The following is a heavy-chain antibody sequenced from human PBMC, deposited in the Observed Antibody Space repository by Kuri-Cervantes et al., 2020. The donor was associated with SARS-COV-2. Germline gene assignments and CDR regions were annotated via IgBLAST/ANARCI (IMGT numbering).Heavy chain of an antibody. CDR1: EFTFSNAW. V-gene: IGHV3-15*01. J-gene: IGHJ6*02. CDR3: TRQGDSDYYYGMDV. D-gene: IGHD2-21*02. CDR2: IKSKTDGGTT. Sequence: GESLKISCAAPEFTFSNAWMSWVRQAPGKGLEWVGRIKSKTDGGTTDYAAPVKGRFTISRDDSKNTLYLQMNSLKTEDTAVYYCTRQGDSDYYYGMDVWGQGTTVTVSS.